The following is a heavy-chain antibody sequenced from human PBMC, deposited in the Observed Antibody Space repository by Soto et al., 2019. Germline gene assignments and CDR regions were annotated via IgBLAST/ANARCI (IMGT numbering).Heavy chain of an antibody. D-gene: IGHD1-20*01. J-gene: IGHJ6*02. Sequence: SGPTLVNPTETLTLTCTVSGFSLTIPGMCVSWIRQSPGKALEWLALIERDDDDKYYSTSLKTRLTISNDPGKTQLVLTMPNVEPADPATYYRARSISAPRRFNGMYVWGQGTTGTVS. V-gene: IGHV2-70*13. CDR1: GFSLTIPGMC. CDR3: ARSISAPRRFNGMYV. CDR2: IERDDDDK.